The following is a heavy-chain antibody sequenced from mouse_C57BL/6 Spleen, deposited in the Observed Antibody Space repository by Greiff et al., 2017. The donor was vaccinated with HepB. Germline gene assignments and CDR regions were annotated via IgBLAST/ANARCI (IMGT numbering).Heavy chain of an antibody. D-gene: IGHD3-1*01. V-gene: IGHV1-69*01. CDR2: IDPSDSYT. Sequence: VKLQQPGAELVMPGASVKLSCKASGYTFTSYWMHWVKQRPGQGLEWIGEIDPSDSYTNYNQKFKGKSTLTVDKSSSTAYMQLSSLTSEDSAVYYCARERGATRYFDVWGTGTTVTVSS. CDR3: ARERGATRYFDV. CDR1: GYTFTSYW. J-gene: IGHJ1*03.